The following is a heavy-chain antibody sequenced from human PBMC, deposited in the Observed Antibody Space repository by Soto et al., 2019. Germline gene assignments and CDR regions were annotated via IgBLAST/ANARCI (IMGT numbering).Heavy chain of an antibody. J-gene: IGHJ5*02. CDR3: ASTPPSSVRENWFDP. V-gene: IGHV4-31*03. CDR1: GGSISSGGYY. Sequence: PSETLSLTCTVSGGSISSGGYYWSWIRQHPGKGLEWIGYIYYSGSTYYNPSLKSRVTISVDTSKNQFSLKLSSVTAADTAVYYCASTPPSSVRENWFDPWGQGTLVTVSS. D-gene: IGHD3-10*01. CDR2: IYYSGST.